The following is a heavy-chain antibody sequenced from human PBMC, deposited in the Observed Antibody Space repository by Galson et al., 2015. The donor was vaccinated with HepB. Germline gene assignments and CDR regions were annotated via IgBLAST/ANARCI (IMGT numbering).Heavy chain of an antibody. J-gene: IGHJ6*02. V-gene: IGHV3-30-3*01. D-gene: IGHD3-16*01. Sequence: SLRLSCAASGFTFSSYAMHWVRQAPGKGLEWVAVISYDGSNKYYADSVKGRFTIPRDNSKNTLYLQMNSLRAEDTAVYYCARPLASGGNYYYGMDVWGQGTTVTVSS. CDR3: ARPLASGGNYYYGMDV. CDR2: ISYDGSNK. CDR1: GFTFSSYA.